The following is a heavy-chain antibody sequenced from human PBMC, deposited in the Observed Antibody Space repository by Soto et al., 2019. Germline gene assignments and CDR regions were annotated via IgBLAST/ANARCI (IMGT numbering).Heavy chain of an antibody. D-gene: IGHD3-3*01. V-gene: IGHV3-74*01. J-gene: IGHJ5*02. CDR3: AISSITIFGVVTRRPNWFDP. CDR2: ITSDGTSS. CDR1: GFTFNSQW. Sequence: PGGSLRLSCAASGFTFNSQWMHWVRQAPGKGLVWVSRITSDGTSSSYADSVKGRFTISRDNAKNTLYLQMNSLRAADTAVYYWAISSITIFGVVTRRPNWFDPWGQGTLVTVSS.